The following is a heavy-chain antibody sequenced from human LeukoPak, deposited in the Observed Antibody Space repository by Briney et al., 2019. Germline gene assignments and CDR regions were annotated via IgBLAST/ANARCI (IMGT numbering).Heavy chain of an antibody. CDR1: GGSISSSSYY. J-gene: IGHJ4*02. CDR2: IYYSGST. D-gene: IGHD6-13*01. CDR3: ASTTHLYSSSWFDY. Sequence: SETLSLTCTVSGGSISSSSYYWGWIRQPPGKGLEWIGSIYYSGSTYYNPSLKSRVTISVDTSKNQSSLKLCSVTAADTAVYYCASTTHLYSSSWFDYWGQGTLVTVSS. V-gene: IGHV4-39*07.